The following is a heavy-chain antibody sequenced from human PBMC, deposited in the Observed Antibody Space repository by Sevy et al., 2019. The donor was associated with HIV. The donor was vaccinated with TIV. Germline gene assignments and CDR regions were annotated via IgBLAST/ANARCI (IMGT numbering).Heavy chain of an antibody. CDR2: ISAYNGNT. CDR3: ARWYYDYIWGSYRPYYYYGMDV. CDR1: GYTFTSYG. D-gene: IGHD3-16*02. J-gene: IGHJ6*02. Sequence: ASVKVSCKASGYTFTSYGISWVRQAPGQGLEWMGWISAYNGNTNYAQKLQGRVTMTTDTSTSTADMELRSLRSDDTAVYYCARWYYDYIWGSYRPYYYYGMDVWGQGTTVTVSS. V-gene: IGHV1-18*01.